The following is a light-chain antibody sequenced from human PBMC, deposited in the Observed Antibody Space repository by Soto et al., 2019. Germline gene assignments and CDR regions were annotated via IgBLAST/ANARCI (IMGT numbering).Light chain of an antibody. Sequence: EIVLTQSPATLSLSPGERATLSCRASQSVSNYLAWYQQKPGQAPRLLIYDTSNRATGIPARFSGSGSGTDFATAISRLEPDHFADYFCLQCSKFMWTFGQGTKVDI. CDR3: LQCSKFMWT. V-gene: IGKV3-11*01. CDR1: QSVSNY. CDR2: DTS. J-gene: IGKJ1*01.